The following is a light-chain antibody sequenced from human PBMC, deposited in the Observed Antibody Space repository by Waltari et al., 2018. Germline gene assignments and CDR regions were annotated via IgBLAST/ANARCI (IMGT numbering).Light chain of an antibody. V-gene: IGKV1-33*01. CDR3: QQHNNMLPWT. J-gene: IGKJ2*02. Sequence: DMELTHSPASLSASVGDPVTISCQASQDIGKSLNWYQQKPGKAPEVLIYDTSSLQTAVTSRCTGGGNGKDVTVPINDVQPEDAATLYCQQHNNMLPWTFGRGTKVEI. CDR1: QDIGKS. CDR2: DTS.